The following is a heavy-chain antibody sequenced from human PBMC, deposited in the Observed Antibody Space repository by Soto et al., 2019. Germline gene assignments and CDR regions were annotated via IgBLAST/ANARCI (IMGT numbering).Heavy chain of an antibody. D-gene: IGHD6-19*01. Sequence: WGSLRLSCAASGFTFSSYAMSWVRQAPGKGLEWVSAISGSGGSTYYADSVKGRFTISRDNSKNTLYLQMNSLRAEDTAVYYCAKDKPSSGWYGTMDVWGKGTTVTVSS. CDR3: AKDKPSSGWYGTMDV. CDR1: GFTFSSYA. V-gene: IGHV3-23*01. J-gene: IGHJ6*03. CDR2: ISGSGGST.